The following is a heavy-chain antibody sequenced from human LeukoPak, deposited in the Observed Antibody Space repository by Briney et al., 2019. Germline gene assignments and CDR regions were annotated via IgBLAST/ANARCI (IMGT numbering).Heavy chain of an antibody. V-gene: IGHV1-69*04. CDR1: GGTFSSYA. J-gene: IGHJ6*02. CDR3: AREPITMVRGVIRYGMDV. D-gene: IGHD3-10*01. Sequence: SVKVSCKASGGTFSSYAISWVRQAPGQGLEWMGRIIPIFGIANYAQKFQGRVTITADKSTSTAYMELSSLRSEDTAVYYCAREPITMVRGVIRYGMDVWGQGTTVTVSS. CDR2: IIPIFGIA.